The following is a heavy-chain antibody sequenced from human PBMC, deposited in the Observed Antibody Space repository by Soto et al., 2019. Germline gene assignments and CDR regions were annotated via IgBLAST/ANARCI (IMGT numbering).Heavy chain of an antibody. Sequence: SETLSLTCTVSGGSISSGTCYWGWIRQPPGKGLEWIGSLYYTGRTYYSPSLKSRVTISVDTSKNHFSLNLTSVTAADTAVYYCARRLARGVIGWFDPWGQGTLVTVSS. V-gene: IGHV4-39*02. CDR3: ARRLARGVIGWFDP. D-gene: IGHD3-10*01. CDR1: GGSISSGTCY. CDR2: LYYTGRT. J-gene: IGHJ5*02.